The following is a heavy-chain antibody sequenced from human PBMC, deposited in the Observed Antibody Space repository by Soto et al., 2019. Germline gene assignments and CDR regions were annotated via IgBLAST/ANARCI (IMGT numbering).Heavy chain of an antibody. J-gene: IGHJ4*02. CDR2: INPSTGGT. CDR1: GYTFSDYF. D-gene: IGHD5-18*01. Sequence: QVQLVQSGAEVKKPGASVKVSCKTSGYTFSDYFIHWVRQAPGQGLEWMGWINPSTGGTTYAQRFHGRVTMTKDTSISAAYMELSNLRSDDAAVYYCATFGYRYGWEIGSFDFWGQGTLVTVSS. V-gene: IGHV1-2*02. CDR3: ATFGYRYGWEIGSFDF.